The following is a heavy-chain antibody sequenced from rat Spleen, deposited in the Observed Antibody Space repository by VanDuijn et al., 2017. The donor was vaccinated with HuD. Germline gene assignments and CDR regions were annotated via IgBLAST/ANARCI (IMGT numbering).Heavy chain of an antibody. CDR2: ISSSSSYI. CDR3: AREDYDCYYHFDY. D-gene: IGHD1-12*03. Sequence: EVQLVESGGGLVQPGRSLKLSCLASGFTFSNYGMNWIRQAPGKGLEWVASISSSSSYIYYADTVKGRFTISRENAKNTLYLQMTSLRSEDTALYYCAREDYDCYYHFDYWGQGVMVTVSS. V-gene: IGHV5-34*01. CDR1: GFTFSNYG. J-gene: IGHJ2*01.